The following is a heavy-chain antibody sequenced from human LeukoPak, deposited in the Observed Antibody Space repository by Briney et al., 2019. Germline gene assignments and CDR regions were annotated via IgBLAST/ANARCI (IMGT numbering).Heavy chain of an antibody. CDR1: GFTFSSYC. D-gene: IGHD3-10*01. V-gene: IGHV3-7*01. CDR2: IKQDGSEK. J-gene: IGHJ6*02. CDR3: ARENLWFGNGMDV. Sequence: GGSLRLSCAASGFTFSSYCMNWVRQAPGKGLEWVANIKQDGSEKSYVDSVKGRFTISRDNGKNSLYLQMNSLRAEDTAVYYCARENLWFGNGMDVWGQGTTVTVSS.